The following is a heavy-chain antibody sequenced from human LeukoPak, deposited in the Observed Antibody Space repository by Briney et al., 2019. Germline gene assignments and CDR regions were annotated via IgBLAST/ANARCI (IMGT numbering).Heavy chain of an antibody. CDR3: ARRRRDYDFWSGYSQFDP. J-gene: IGHJ5*02. D-gene: IGHD3-3*01. CDR2: IYHTGST. Sequence: KPSETLSLTSTVSGGSISSSTYFWDWIRQPPGKGLEWIGSIYHTGSTYYNPSLKSRVTISIDTSKNQFSLRLRSVTAADTAVYYCARRRRDYDFWSGYSQFDPWGQGTLVTASS. CDR1: GGSISSSTYF. V-gene: IGHV4-39*01.